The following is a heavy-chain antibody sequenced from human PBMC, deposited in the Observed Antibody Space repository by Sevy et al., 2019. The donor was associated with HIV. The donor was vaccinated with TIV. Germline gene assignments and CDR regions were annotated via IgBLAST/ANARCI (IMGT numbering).Heavy chain of an antibody. CDR1: GFTFSSYA. J-gene: IGHJ5*02. D-gene: IGHD2-2*01. CDR2: ISGSGSTT. CDR3: AKDHCSSTTCYPYNWFDP. Sequence: GGSLRLSCEASGFTFSSYAMSWVRQAPGKGLEWVSAISGSGSTTYYADSVKGRFTISRDNSKNMLYLQMSSLRAEDTAVYYCAKDHCSSTTCYPYNWFDPWGQGTLVTVSS. V-gene: IGHV3-23*01.